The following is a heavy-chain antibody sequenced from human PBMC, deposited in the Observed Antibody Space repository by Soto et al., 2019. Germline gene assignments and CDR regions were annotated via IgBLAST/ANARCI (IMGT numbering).Heavy chain of an antibody. CDR2: IYYSGST. J-gene: IGHJ4*02. D-gene: IGHD3-10*01. CDR3: AGVGAGGCGELLALDY. V-gene: IGHV4-31*03. Sequence: QVQLQESGPGLVKPSQTLSLTCTVSGGSISSGGYYWSWIRQHPGKGLEWIGYIYYSGSTYYNPSLKCRVTLSVDTSKNQYSLELSSVTHPDRGVDDCAGVGAGGCGELLALDYWGQGTLVTVSS. CDR1: GGSISSGGYY.